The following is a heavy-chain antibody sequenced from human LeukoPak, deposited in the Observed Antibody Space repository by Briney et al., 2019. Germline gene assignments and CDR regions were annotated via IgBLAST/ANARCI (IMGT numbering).Heavy chain of an antibody. V-gene: IGHV4-34*01. CDR2: INHSGST. Sequence: SETLSLTCAVYGGSFSSYYWSWIRQPPGKELEWIGEINHSGSTNYNPSLKSRVTISVDTSKNQFSLKLSSVTAADTAVYYCARAQWLENYYYYGMDVWGQGTTVTVSS. CDR3: ARAQWLENYYYYGMDV. D-gene: IGHD6-19*01. J-gene: IGHJ6*02. CDR1: GGSFSSYY.